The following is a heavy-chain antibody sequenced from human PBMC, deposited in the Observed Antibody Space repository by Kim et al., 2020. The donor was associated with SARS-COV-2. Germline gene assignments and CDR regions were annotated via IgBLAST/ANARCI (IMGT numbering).Heavy chain of an antibody. V-gene: IGHV3-74*01. Sequence: ADSVKSRFTTPRDNAKHTLYLRMNSLRAGDTAVYYCARGSSIAMTTALRNWGQGTLVTVSS. J-gene: IGHJ4*02. D-gene: IGHD4-17*01. CDR3: ARGSSIAMTTALRN.